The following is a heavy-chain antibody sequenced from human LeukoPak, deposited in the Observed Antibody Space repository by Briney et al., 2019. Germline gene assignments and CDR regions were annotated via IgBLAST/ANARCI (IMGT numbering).Heavy chain of an antibody. Sequence: GGSLRLSCAASGFTFSSYAMSWVRQAPGKGLEWVSAISGSGGSTYYADSVKGRFTISRDNSKNTLCLQMNSLRAEDTAVYYCAKQPAYYYDSSGYHHFDYWGQGTLVTVSS. CDR3: AKQPAYYYDSSGYHHFDY. CDR1: GFTFSSYA. V-gene: IGHV3-23*01. J-gene: IGHJ4*02. D-gene: IGHD3-22*01. CDR2: ISGSGGST.